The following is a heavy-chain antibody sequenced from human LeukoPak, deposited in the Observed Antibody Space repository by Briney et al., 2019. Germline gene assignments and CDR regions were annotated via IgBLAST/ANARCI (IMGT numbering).Heavy chain of an antibody. D-gene: IGHD3-16*01. J-gene: IGHJ4*02. Sequence: KASETLSLTCTVSGGSISNVNYHWGWIRQPPGKGLEWIGSIYYSGNTFYKPSLTSRVTISIDTSKNQFSLKLNSMTAADTAVYYCAREETSTVWDWGQGTLVTVSS. CDR2: IYYSGNT. V-gene: IGHV4-39*07. CDR1: GGSISNVNYH. CDR3: AREETSTVWD.